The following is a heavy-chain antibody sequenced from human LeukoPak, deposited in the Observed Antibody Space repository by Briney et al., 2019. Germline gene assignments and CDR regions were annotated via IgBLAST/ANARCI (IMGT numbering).Heavy chain of an antibody. V-gene: IGHV4-39*07. Sequence: PSETLSLTCTVSGNSISSSSYYWGWIRQPPGKGLEWIGSIYYSGSTYYNPSLKSRVTISVDTSKNQFSLKLSSVTAADTAVYYCAGDTIFGVVWGQGTLVTVSS. CDR3: AGDTIFGVV. D-gene: IGHD3-3*01. CDR1: GNSISSSSYY. J-gene: IGHJ4*02. CDR2: IYYSGST.